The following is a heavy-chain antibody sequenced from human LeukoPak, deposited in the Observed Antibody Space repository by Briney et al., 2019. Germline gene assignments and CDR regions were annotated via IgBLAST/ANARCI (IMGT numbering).Heavy chain of an antibody. CDR1: GYTFTGYY. CDR2: INPNSGGT. D-gene: IGHD2-2*01. J-gene: IGHJ4*02. Sequence: GASVKVSCKASGYTFTGYYMHWVRQAPGQGLEWMGWINPNSGGTNYAQKFQGRVTMTRDTSISTAYMELSRLRSDDTAVYYCARDYDCSSTSCHFGGGGYWGQGTLVTVSS. V-gene: IGHV1-2*02. CDR3: ARDYDCSSTSCHFGGGGY.